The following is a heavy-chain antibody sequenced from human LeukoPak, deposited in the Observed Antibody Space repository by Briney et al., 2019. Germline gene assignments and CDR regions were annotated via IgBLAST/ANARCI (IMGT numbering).Heavy chain of an antibody. V-gene: IGHV4-59*01. CDR3: ARIRPGGSSPIY. Sequence: PSETLSRTCTVSGGSISSYYWSWIRQPPGKGLEWIGYIYYSGSTNYNPSLKSRVTISVDTSKNQFSLKLSSVTAADTAVYYCARIRPGGSSPIYWGQGTLVTVSS. D-gene: IGHD1-26*01. CDR1: GGSISSYY. J-gene: IGHJ4*02. CDR2: IYYSGST.